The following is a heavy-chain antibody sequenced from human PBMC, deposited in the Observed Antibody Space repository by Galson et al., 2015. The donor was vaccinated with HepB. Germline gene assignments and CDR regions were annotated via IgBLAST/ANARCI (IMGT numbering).Heavy chain of an antibody. Sequence: SETLSLTCTVSGGSISTNYWSWIRQPAGKGLEWIGRINTSGTSNYNPSLKSRVALSLDTSNNQISLNLRSVTAADTAVYYCARLYNWFDPWGQGTLVTVSS. D-gene: IGHD2-2*02. CDR1: GGSISTNY. V-gene: IGHV4-4*07. J-gene: IGHJ5*02. CDR3: ARLYNWFDP. CDR2: INTSGTS.